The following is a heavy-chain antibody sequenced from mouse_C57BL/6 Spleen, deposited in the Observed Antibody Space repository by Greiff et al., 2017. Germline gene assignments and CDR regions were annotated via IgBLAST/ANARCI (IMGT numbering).Heavy chain of an antibody. CDR1: GYTFTSYT. V-gene: IGHV1-4*01. CDR2: INPSSGYT. D-gene: IGHD4-1*01. CDR3: ARDWDYFDY. Sequence: VKVVESGAELARPGASVKMSCKASGYTFTSYTMHWVKQRPGQGLEWIGYINPSSGYTKYNQKFKDKATLTADKSSSTAYMQLSSLTSEDSAVYYCARDWDYFDYWGQGTTLTVSS. J-gene: IGHJ2*01.